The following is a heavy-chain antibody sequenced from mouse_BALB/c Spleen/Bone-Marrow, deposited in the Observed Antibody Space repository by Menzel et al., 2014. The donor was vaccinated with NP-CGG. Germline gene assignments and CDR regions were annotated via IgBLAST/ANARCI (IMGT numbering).Heavy chain of an antibody. CDR3: TRSRRAMDH. CDR2: INPSNGGT. V-gene: IGHV1S81*02. J-gene: IGHJ4*01. Sequence: QVQLKQSGAELVKPGASVKLSCKASGYTFTSYYMCWVKQRPGQGLEWIGEINPSNGGTNFNEKFKGKATLTVDKSSSTAYMSLSSLTSEDSAVYYCTRSRRAMDHWGQGTSVTVSS. CDR1: GYTFTSYY. D-gene: IGHD2-12*01.